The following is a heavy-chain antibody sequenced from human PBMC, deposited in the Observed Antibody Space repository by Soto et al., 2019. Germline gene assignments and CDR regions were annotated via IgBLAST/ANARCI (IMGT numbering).Heavy chain of an antibody. D-gene: IGHD3-3*01. Sequence: ASVKVSCKASGYTFTGYYMHWVRQAPGQGLERMGWINPNSGGTNYAQKFQGWVNMTRDTSISTAYIELSRLRSDDTAVYYCARDGNRYYDFWSGYRVDAFDIWGQGTMVTVSS. V-gene: IGHV1-2*04. J-gene: IGHJ3*02. CDR1: GYTFTGYY. CDR2: INPNSGGT. CDR3: ARDGNRYYDFWSGYRVDAFDI.